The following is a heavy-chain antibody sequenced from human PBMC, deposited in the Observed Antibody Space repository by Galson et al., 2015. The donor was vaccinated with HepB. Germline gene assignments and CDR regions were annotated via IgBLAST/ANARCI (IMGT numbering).Heavy chain of an antibody. D-gene: IGHD3-22*01. CDR2: ISGSGGST. J-gene: IGHJ4*02. Sequence: SLRLSCAASGFTFSSYAMHWVRQAPGKGLEWVSAISGSGGSTYYADSVKGRFTISRDNSKNTLYLQMNSLRAEDTAVYYCAKAPEQGVVRADYWGQGTLVTVSS. V-gene: IGHV3-23*01. CDR1: GFTFSSYA. CDR3: AKAPEQGVVRADY.